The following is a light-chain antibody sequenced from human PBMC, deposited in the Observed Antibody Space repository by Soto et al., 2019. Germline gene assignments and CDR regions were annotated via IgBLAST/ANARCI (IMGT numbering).Light chain of an antibody. Sequence: DIQMTQSPSSLSASVGDRVTITCQASQDISNYLNWYQQKPGKAPKLLIYDASNLETGVPSRFSGSGSGTDFTFTISRLQPEDIATYYCPQYDNLPTFGGGTKVEIK. CDR1: QDISNY. J-gene: IGKJ4*01. CDR3: PQYDNLPT. CDR2: DAS. V-gene: IGKV1-33*01.